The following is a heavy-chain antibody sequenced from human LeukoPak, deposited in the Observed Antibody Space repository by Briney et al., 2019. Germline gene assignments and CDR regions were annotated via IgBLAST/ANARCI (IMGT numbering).Heavy chain of an antibody. Sequence: SETLSLTCTVSGGSISSYYWSWIRQPPGKGLEWIGYIYYSGSTNYNPSLKSRVTISVDTSKNQFSLKLSSVTAADTAVYYCARTTGYSSGWYRLWGQGTLVTVSS. CDR3: ARTTGYSSGWYRL. CDR1: GGSISSYY. D-gene: IGHD6-19*01. J-gene: IGHJ4*02. CDR2: IYYSGST. V-gene: IGHV4-59*01.